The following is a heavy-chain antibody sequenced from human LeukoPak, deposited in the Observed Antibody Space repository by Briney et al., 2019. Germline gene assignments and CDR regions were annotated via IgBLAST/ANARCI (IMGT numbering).Heavy chain of an antibody. CDR2: ISSSGSTI. V-gene: IGHV3-11*01. CDR3: TRAQDLFTAGLFYYFDY. J-gene: IGHJ4*02. CDR1: GFTFSDYY. Sequence: PGGSLRLSCAASGFTFSDYYMSWIRQAPGKGLEWVSYISSSGSTIYYADSVKGRFTISRDNAKNSLYLQMNSLRAEDTAVYYCTRAQDLFTAGLFYYFDYWGQGTLVTVSS. D-gene: IGHD5-18*01.